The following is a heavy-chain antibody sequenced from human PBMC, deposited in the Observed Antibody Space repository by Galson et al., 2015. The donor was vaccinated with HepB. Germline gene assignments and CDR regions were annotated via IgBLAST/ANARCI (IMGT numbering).Heavy chain of an antibody. V-gene: IGHV3-11*01. CDR2: ISSSGTII. D-gene: IGHD2-21*01. J-gene: IGHJ3*02. CDR3: ARGVPGCGGDCYLHAFDI. CDR1: GFTFSDFY. Sequence: SLRLSCAASGFTFSDFYVSWIRQAPGKGLEWVSYISSSGTIIYYADSVKGRFTISRDNAKNSLYLQMNSLRADDTAVYYCARGVPGCGGDCYLHAFDIWGQGTMVTVSS.